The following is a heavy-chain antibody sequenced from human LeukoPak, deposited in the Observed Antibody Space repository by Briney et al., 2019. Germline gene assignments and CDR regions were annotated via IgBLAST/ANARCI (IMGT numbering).Heavy chain of an antibody. V-gene: IGHV4-34*01. CDR2: INHSGST. J-gene: IGHJ4*02. Sequence: SETLSLTCAVYGGSFSGYYWSWIRQPPGKGLEWIGEINHSGSTNYNPSLKSRVTISADTSKNQFSLKLSSVTAADTAVYYCAGGRSSVLGDWGQGTLVTVSS. CDR1: GGSFSGYY. D-gene: IGHD6-19*01. CDR3: AGGRSSVLGD.